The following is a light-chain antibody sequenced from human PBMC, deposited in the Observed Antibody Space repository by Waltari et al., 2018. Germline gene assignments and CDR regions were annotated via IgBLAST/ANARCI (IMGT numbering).Light chain of an antibody. CDR3: TSYTRKHTWV. CDR1: SSDIGGYHY. Sequence: QSALTPPPSAFGSPGQSITTPCSGTSSDIGGYHYVSWYQQYPGIAPKLIIYDVTNRPSGVSNRFSGSKSGYTASLTISGLQAADEAHYYCTSYTRKHTWVFGGGTKVTVL. V-gene: IGLV2-14*03. CDR2: DVT. J-gene: IGLJ3*02.